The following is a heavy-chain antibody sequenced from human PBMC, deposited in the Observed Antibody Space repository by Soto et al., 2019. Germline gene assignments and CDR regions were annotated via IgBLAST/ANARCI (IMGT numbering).Heavy chain of an antibody. V-gene: IGHV4-59*01. D-gene: IGHD3-22*01. J-gene: IGHJ3*02. Sequence: QVQLQESGPGLVKPSETLSLTCTVSGGSISSYYWSWIRQPPGKGLEWIGYIYYSGSTNYNPSLKSRVTISVDTSKNQFSLKLSSVTAADTAVYYCARDRSYYYDSSGYLRPLNGFDIWGQGTMVTVSS. CDR1: GGSISSYY. CDR3: ARDRSYYYDSSGYLRPLNGFDI. CDR2: IYYSGST.